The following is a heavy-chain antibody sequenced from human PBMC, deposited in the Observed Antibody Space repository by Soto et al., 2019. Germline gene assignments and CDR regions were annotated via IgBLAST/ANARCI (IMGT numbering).Heavy chain of an antibody. J-gene: IGHJ4*02. D-gene: IGHD2-8*01. Sequence: GASLRHSWAASGFSFRTYAMGWVLQATGTGLEWVSVMSNSGDLTYYADSVKGRFTISRDNSENTLYLRMISLRAVDAAIYYFAQDAVRTNGWYYFDYWSQGSLVTVSS. CDR2: MSNSGDLT. V-gene: IGHV3-23*01. CDR1: GFSFRTYA. CDR3: AQDAVRTNGWYYFDY.